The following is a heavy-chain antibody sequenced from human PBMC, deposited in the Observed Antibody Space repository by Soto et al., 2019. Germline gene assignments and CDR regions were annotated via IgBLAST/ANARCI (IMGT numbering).Heavy chain of an antibody. Sequence: GGSLRLSCAASRFTFSNFAMSWVRQAPGKGLEWVSAISDSGGSTYYADSVKGRFTISRDNSKNTLYLRMNSLRAEDTAVYYCAKFKMTTVTNFDYWGQGTLVTVSS. CDR1: RFTFSNFA. V-gene: IGHV3-23*01. CDR2: ISDSGGST. D-gene: IGHD4-4*01. CDR3: AKFKMTTVTNFDY. J-gene: IGHJ4*02.